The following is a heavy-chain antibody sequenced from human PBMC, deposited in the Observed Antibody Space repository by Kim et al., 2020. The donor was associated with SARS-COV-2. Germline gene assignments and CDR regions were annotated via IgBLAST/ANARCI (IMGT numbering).Heavy chain of an antibody. Sequence: GGSLRLSCAASGFTFSTFPMTWVRQAPGKGLEWVSGISGSGSGTYYADSVKGRFTISRDNSKNTVFLQMNSLRVEDTALYFCAKAYSSVWYGFDYWGQGTLITVSS. CDR3: AKAYSSVWYGFDY. D-gene: IGHD6-19*01. CDR1: GFTFSTFP. V-gene: IGHV3-23*01. J-gene: IGHJ4*02. CDR2: ISGSGSGT.